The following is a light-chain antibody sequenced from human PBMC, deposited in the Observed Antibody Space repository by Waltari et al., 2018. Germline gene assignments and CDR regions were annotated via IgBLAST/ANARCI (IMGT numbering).Light chain of an antibody. J-gene: IGKJ4*01. CDR2: GAS. CDR1: QRVRSSY. CDR3: QQYSSSPELS. Sequence: EIVLTQSPGTLSLSPGASATLSCRASQRVRSSYLAWYQQKPGQTPRLLIYGASSRATGIPDRFSGSGSGTEFTLTINRLEPEDFAVYYCQQYSSSPELSFGGGTKVEIK. V-gene: IGKV3-20*01.